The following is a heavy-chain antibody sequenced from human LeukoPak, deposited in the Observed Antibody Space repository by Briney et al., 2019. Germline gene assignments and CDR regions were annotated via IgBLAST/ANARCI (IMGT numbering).Heavy chain of an antibody. CDR3: ARDIGDIVATAGYGRFDP. Sequence: AASVKVSCKASGGTFSSYAISWVRQAPGQGLEWMGGIIPIFGTANYAQKFQGRVTITTDESTSTAYMELSSLRSEDTAVYYCARDIGDIVATAGYGRFDPWGQGTLVTVSS. V-gene: IGHV1-69*05. CDR1: GGTFSSYA. J-gene: IGHJ5*02. CDR2: IIPIFGTA. D-gene: IGHD5-12*01.